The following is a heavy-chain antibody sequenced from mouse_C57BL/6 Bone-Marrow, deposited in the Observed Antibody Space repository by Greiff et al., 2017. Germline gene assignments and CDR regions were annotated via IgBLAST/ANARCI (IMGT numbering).Heavy chain of an antibody. V-gene: IGHV1-54*01. J-gene: IGHJ2*01. Sequence: VQLQQSGAELVRPGTSVKVSCKASGYAFTNYLIEWVKQRPGQGLEWIGVINPGSGGTNYNEKFKGKATLTADKSSSTAYMQLSSLTSEDSAVYYDARGGGNVYVDYGGRGTTLTVSS. CDR1: GYAFTNYL. CDR2: INPGSGGT. D-gene: IGHD2-1*01. CDR3: ARGGGNVYVDY.